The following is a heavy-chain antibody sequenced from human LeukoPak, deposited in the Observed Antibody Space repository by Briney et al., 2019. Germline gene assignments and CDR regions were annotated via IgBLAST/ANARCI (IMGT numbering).Heavy chain of an antibody. CDR3: ARGPDTVTYYYYYGMDV. CDR2: MNPNSGNT. V-gene: IGHV1-8*01. CDR1: GYTFTSYD. D-gene: IGHD4-11*01. Sequence: ASVKVSCEASGYTFTSYDINWVRQATGQGLEWMGWMNPNSGNTGYAQKFQGRVTMTRNTSISTAYMELSSLRSEDTAVYYCARGPDTVTYYYYYGMDVWGQGTTVTVSS. J-gene: IGHJ6*02.